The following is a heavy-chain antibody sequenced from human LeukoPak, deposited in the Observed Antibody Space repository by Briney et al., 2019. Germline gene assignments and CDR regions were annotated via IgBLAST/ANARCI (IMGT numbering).Heavy chain of an antibody. CDR3: ARGQWEVRGIIITHFDY. Sequence: ASVKVSCKASGYTFTGYYMHWVRQAPGQGLEWMGWINPNSGGTNYAQKFQGRVTMTRDTSISTAYMELSRLRSDDTAVYYCARGQWEVRGIIITHFDYWGQGTLVTVSS. J-gene: IGHJ4*02. CDR2: INPNSGGT. D-gene: IGHD3-10*01. CDR1: GYTFTGYY. V-gene: IGHV1-2*02.